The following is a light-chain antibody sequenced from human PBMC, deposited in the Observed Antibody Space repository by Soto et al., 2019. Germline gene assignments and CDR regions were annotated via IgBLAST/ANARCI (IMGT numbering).Light chain of an antibody. CDR3: SSYAGNYVYV. J-gene: IGLJ1*01. V-gene: IGLV2-11*01. Sequence: SVLTQPRSVSGSPGQSVTIPCTGTSSDVGGYNYVSWYQRHAGKGPKLIIYDVSERPSGVPDRFSASKSCNTASLTISGLQAEDEADYYCSSYAGNYVYVFGSGTKGTVL. CDR2: DVS. CDR1: SSDVGGYNY.